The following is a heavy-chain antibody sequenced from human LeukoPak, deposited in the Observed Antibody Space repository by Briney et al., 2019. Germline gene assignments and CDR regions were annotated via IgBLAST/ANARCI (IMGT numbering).Heavy chain of an antibody. CDR2: INHSGST. CDR3: AREDCSSTSCYFDY. CDR1: GGSISSGGYY. V-gene: IGHV4-39*02. J-gene: IGHJ4*02. Sequence: SETLSLTCTVSGGSISSGGYYWSWIRQPPGKGLEWIGEINHSGSTNHNPSLTSRVTISVDTSKNHFSLKLTSVTAADTAVYYCAREDCSSTSCYFDYWGQGTLVTVSS. D-gene: IGHD2-2*01.